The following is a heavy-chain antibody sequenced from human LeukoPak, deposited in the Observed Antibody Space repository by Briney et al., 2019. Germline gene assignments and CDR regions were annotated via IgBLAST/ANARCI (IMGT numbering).Heavy chain of an antibody. CDR1: GGSLNSGSYY. CDR2: IYTSGST. Sequence: SETLSLTCTVSGGSLNSGSYYWSWIRQPAGKGLEWLGRIYTSGSTNYNPSLKSRVTISMDTSKNQFSLKLTSVTAADTAVYYCATGDYFYYYYYYMDVWGKGTTVTVSS. V-gene: IGHV4-61*02. D-gene: IGHD2/OR15-2a*01. CDR3: ATGDYFYYYYYYMDV. J-gene: IGHJ6*03.